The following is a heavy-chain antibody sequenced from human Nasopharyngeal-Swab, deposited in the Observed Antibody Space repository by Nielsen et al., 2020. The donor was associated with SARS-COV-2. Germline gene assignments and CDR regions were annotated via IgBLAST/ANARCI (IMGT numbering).Heavy chain of an antibody. CDR1: GFTFDDYA. J-gene: IGHJ3*02. CDR2: ISWNSGSI. CDR3: AKGYNWNDVPDAFDI. D-gene: IGHD1-20*01. Sequence: SLKISCAASGFTFDDYAMDWVRQAPGKGLERVSGISWNSGSIGYADSVKGRFTISRDNAKNSLYLQMNSLRAEDTALYYCAKGYNWNDVPDAFDIWGQGTMVTVSS. V-gene: IGHV3-9*01.